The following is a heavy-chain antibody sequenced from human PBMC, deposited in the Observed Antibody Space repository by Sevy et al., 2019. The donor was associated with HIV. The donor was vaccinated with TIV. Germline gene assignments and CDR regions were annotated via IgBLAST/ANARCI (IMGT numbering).Heavy chain of an antibody. J-gene: IGHJ6*02. CDR1: GFTFSSYS. CDR2: ISSSSSYI. V-gene: IGHV3-21*01. CDR3: ARDHGSGSYYTYYYYGMDV. D-gene: IGHD3-10*01. Sequence: GGSLRLSCAASGFTFSSYSMNWVRQAPGKGLEWVSSISSSSSYIYYADSVKGRFTISRDNAKNSLYMEMDSLRAEDTAVYYCARDHGSGSYYTYYYYGMDVWGQGTTVTVSS.